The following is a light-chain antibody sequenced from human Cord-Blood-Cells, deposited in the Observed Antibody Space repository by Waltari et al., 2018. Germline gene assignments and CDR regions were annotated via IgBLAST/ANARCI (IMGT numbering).Light chain of an antibody. CDR3: CSYAGSSTYV. J-gene: IGLJ1*01. CDR2: EVS. CDR1: SSDVESYNL. Sequence: QSALTPPASESVPPGQSLTPSCPGTSSDVESYNLASWYQQHPRKAPKLMIYEVSKRPSGVSNRFSGSKSGNTASLTISGLQAEDEADYYCCSYAGSSTYVFGTGTKVTVL. V-gene: IGLV2-23*02.